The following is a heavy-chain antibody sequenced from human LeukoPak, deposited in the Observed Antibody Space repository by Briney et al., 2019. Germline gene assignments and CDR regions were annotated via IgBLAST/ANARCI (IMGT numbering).Heavy chain of an antibody. Sequence: GGSLRLSCVASGFTFSSYWMSWVRQAPGKGLEWVANIKQDGSEKYYVDSVKGRFTISRDNAKNSLYLQMNSLRAEDTAVYYCARGRPERFLEWSPAQYFDYWGQGTLVTVSS. V-gene: IGHV3-7*01. J-gene: IGHJ4*02. D-gene: IGHD3-3*01. CDR2: IKQDGSEK. CDR1: GFTFSSYW. CDR3: ARGRPERFLEWSPAQYFDY.